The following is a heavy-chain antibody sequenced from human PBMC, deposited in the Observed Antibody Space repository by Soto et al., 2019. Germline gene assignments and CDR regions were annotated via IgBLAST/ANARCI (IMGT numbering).Heavy chain of an antibody. CDR3: LRDTAMVHYGMDV. Sequence: SLTCTVSDGSISSSSYYWGWIRQPPGKGLEWIGSIYYSGSTYYNPSLKSRVTISVDTSKNQFSLKLSSVTAADTAVYYCLRDTAMVHYGMDVGGQGTTVTVSS. D-gene: IGHD5-18*01. CDR1: DGSISSSSYY. V-gene: IGHV4-39*01. J-gene: IGHJ6*02. CDR2: IYYSGST.